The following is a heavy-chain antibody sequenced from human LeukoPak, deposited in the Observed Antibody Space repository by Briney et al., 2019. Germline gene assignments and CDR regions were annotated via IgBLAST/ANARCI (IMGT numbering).Heavy chain of an antibody. CDR1: GGSISSYY. CDR3: ARDRGRGYGSGSYYVGRYMDV. D-gene: IGHD3-10*01. CDR2: IYYSGST. V-gene: IGHV4-59*01. J-gene: IGHJ6*03. Sequence: SETLSLTCTVSGGSISSYYWSWIRQPPGKGLEWFGYIYYSGSTNYNPSLKSRVTISVDTSKNQFSLKLSSVTAADTAVYYCARDRGRGYGSGSYYVGRYMDVWGKGTTVTISS.